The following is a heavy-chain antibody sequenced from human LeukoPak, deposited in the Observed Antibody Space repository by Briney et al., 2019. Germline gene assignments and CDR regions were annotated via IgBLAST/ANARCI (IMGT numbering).Heavy chain of an antibody. CDR2: IYHSGST. D-gene: IGHD6-19*01. Sequence: PSETLSLTCAVSGGSISSSDWWSWVRRPPGKGLEWIGEIYHSGSTNYNPSLKSRVTISVGKSRNQFPLKLTSVTAADTAVYYCAREIAVTCNFDYWGQGTLVTVSA. J-gene: IGHJ4*02. CDR3: AREIAVTCNFDY. V-gene: IGHV4-4*02. CDR1: GGSISSSDW.